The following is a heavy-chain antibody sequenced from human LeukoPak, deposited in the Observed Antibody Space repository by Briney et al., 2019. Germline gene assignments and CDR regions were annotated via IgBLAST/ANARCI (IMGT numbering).Heavy chain of an antibody. J-gene: IGHJ5*02. D-gene: IGHD1-1*01. CDR2: ISGSGGST. CDR1: GFTFRNFA. V-gene: IGHV3-23*01. CDR3: AKDQVAGTMTPANWFDP. Sequence: PGGSLRLSCVGSGFTFRNFAMTWVRQAPGKGLEWVSAISGSGGSTYYADSVKGRFTISRDNSKNTLYLQMNSLRAEDTAVYYCAKDQVAGTMTPANWFDPWGQGTLVTVSS.